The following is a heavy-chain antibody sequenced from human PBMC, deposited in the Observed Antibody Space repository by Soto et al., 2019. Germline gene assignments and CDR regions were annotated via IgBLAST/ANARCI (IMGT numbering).Heavy chain of an antibody. CDR2: ISSSSSYI. J-gene: IGHJ4*02. Sequence: EVQLVESGGGLVKPGGSLRLSCAASGFTFSSYSMNWVRQAPGKELEWVSSISSSSSYIYYADSVKGRFTISRDNAKNSLYLQMNSLRAEDTAVYYCATQTRRGYCSGGSCYPDYWGQGTLVTVSS. V-gene: IGHV3-21*01. CDR3: ATQTRRGYCSGGSCYPDY. CDR1: GFTFSSYS. D-gene: IGHD2-15*01.